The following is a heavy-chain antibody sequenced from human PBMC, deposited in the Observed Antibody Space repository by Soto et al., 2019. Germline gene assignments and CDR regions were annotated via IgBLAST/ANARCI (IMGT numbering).Heavy chain of an antibody. CDR2: IWYDGSDK. CDR1: GFTFSSYG. D-gene: IGHD3-10*01. V-gene: IGHV3-33*01. J-gene: IGHJ6*02. Sequence: QALLVESGGGVVQPGRALRLSCAASGFTFSSYGFYWVRQAPGKGLEWVAVIWYDGSDKKYGDSVKGRFTISRDNSKNTLYLQMNSLRAEDTAVYYCVRPTTVRGVHYGMDVWGQGTTVMVSS. CDR3: VRPTTVRGVHYGMDV.